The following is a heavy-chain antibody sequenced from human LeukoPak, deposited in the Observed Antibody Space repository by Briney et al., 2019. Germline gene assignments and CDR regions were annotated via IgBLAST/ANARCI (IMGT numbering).Heavy chain of an antibody. CDR2: ISGSGGST. D-gene: IGHD5-12*01. Sequence: GGSLRLSCAASGFTFSSYAMSWVRQAPGKGLEWVSAISGSGGSTYYADSVKGRFTISRDNSKNTLYLQMNSLRAEDTAVYYCAKLRGATINAWYFDYWGQGTLVTVSS. J-gene: IGHJ4*02. CDR1: GFTFSSYA. CDR3: AKLRGATINAWYFDY. V-gene: IGHV3-23*01.